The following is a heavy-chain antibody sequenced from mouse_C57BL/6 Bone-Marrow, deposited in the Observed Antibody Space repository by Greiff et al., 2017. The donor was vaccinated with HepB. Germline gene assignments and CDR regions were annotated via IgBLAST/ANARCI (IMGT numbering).Heavy chain of an antibody. D-gene: IGHD2-5*01. Sequence: VQLQQSGAELVRPGASVKLSCTASGFNIKDYYMHWVKQRPEQGLEWIGRIDPEDGDTEYAPKFQGKATMTADTSSNTAYLQLSSQTTEDTAVYYCAVSIVTYDYWGRGTALTVTA. CDR2: IDPEDGDT. V-gene: IGHV14-1*01. CDR1: GFNIKDYY. CDR3: AVSIVTYDY. J-gene: IGHJ2*01.